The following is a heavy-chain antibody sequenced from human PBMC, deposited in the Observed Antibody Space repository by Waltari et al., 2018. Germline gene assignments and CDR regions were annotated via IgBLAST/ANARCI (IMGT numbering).Heavy chain of an antibody. J-gene: IGHJ6*03. CDR3: ARHSAGIGGYYYYMDV. CDR1: GGSFSGYY. Sequence: QVQLQQWGAGLLKPSETLSLTCAVYGGSFSGYYWSWIRQPPGKGLEWIGEINHSVSTNYNPSLKSRVTISVDTSKNQFSLKLSSVTAADTAVYYCARHSAGIGGYYYYMDVWGKGTTVTISS. D-gene: IGHD3-10*01. CDR2: INHSVST. V-gene: IGHV4-34*01.